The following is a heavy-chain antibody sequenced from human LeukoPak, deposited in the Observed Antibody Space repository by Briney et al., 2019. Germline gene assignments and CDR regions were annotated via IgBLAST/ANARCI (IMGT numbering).Heavy chain of an antibody. CDR3: ANYWVAVAGSW. Sequence: GGSLRLSCAASGFTFSSYAMSWVRQTPGKGLEWVSAISGSGGSTYYADSVKGRFTISRDNSKNTLYLQMNSLRAEDTAVYYCANYWVAVAGSWWGQGTLVTVSS. D-gene: IGHD6-19*01. V-gene: IGHV3-23*01. CDR1: GFTFSSYA. CDR2: ISGSGGST. J-gene: IGHJ4*02.